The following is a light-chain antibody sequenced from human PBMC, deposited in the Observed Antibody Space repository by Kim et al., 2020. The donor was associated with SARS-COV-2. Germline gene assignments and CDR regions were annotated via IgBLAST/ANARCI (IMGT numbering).Light chain of an antibody. J-gene: IGLJ2*01. V-gene: IGLV2-23*02. CDR3: CSYAGSSTFVV. Sequence: QPITISCAGTSSDVGNYNHVSWYQQYPGKAPKLMIYEVSERPSGVSNRFSGSKSGNTASLTISGLQAEDEADYYCCSYAGSSTFVVFGGGTQLTVL. CDR2: EVS. CDR1: SSDVGNYNH.